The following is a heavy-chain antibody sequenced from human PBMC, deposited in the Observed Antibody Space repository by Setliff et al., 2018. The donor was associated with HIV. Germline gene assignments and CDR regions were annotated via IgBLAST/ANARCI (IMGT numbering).Heavy chain of an antibody. CDR3: GRAPPYCSGGSCADY. CDR1: GFSFASAW. J-gene: IGHJ4*02. D-gene: IGHD2-15*01. CDR2: ISSTSTYT. V-gene: IGHV3-21*01. Sequence: GGSLRLSCAASGFSFASAWMNWVRRAPGKGLEWVSSISSTSTYTYYADSLKGRFTTSRDNAKNSLYLQMNNLRAEDTAVYYCGRAPPYCSGGSCADYWGQGTLVTVSS.